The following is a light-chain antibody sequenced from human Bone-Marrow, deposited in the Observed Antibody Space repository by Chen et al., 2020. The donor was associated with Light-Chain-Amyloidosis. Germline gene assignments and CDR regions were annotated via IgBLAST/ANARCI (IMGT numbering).Light chain of an antibody. Sequence: DIPLTQSPSTLSASVGDRVTITCRASQSIDSWLTWYQQKPGQAPKLLIYQTSTLKSGVPARFSGSGSGTEYTLTISSLQPDDFATYYCQQYHSYSQTFGHGIKVEIK. CDR2: QTS. CDR1: QSIDSW. CDR3: QQYHSYSQT. V-gene: IGKV1-5*03. J-gene: IGKJ1*01.